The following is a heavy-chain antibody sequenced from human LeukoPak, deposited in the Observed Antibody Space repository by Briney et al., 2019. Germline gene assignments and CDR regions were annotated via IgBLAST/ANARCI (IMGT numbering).Heavy chain of an antibody. CDR2: ISGVSTYT. Sequence: GRSLRLSCAASGFTFSDYYMSWIRQAPGKGLEWVSYISGVSTYTNYADSVKGRFAISRDNAKNSLYLRMNNLRAEDTAVYYCARDLLDYGADVVDFWGQGTLVTVSS. CDR1: GFTFSDYY. V-gene: IGHV3-11*05. J-gene: IGHJ4*02. D-gene: IGHD4-17*01. CDR3: ARDLLDYGADVVDF.